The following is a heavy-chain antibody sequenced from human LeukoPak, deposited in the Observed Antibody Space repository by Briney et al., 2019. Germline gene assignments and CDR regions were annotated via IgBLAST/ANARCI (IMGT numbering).Heavy chain of an antibody. CDR2: ISSNGGST. Sequence: GGSLRLSCAASGFTFSSYAMHWVRQAPGKGLEYVSAISSNGGSTYYANSVKGRFTISRDNSKNTLYLQMGSLRAEDMAVYYCARGGREYFDWTFNPFDYWGQGTLVTVSS. V-gene: IGHV3-64*01. D-gene: IGHD3-9*01. CDR3: ARGGREYFDWTFNPFDY. J-gene: IGHJ4*02. CDR1: GFTFSSYA.